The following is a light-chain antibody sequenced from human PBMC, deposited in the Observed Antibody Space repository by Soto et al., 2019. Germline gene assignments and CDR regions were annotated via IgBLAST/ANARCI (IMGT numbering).Light chain of an antibody. Sequence: QSVLAQPPSASGTPGHGGTIFCSGSSSKIGSNYVYWYQHLPGAAPKLLIYRNNERPSGVPNRFSGSKSGTSASLAISGLRSDDEADYYCATWDDSLSGHYVFGTGTKVTVL. CDR3: ATWDDSLSGHYV. CDR1: SSKIGSNY. J-gene: IGLJ1*01. V-gene: IGLV1-47*01. CDR2: RNN.